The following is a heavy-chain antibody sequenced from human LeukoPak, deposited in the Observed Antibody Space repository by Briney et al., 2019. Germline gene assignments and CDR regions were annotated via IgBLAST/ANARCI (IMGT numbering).Heavy chain of an antibody. D-gene: IGHD6-19*01. CDR2: IFYSGST. CDR3: ATTPALAVAGTLDPKE. J-gene: IGHJ4*02. V-gene: IGHV4-59*05. CDR1: GGSLSGYY. Sequence: SETLSLTCTVYGGSLSGYYWSWIRQSPGKGLEWIGSIFYSGSTYYNPSLKSRVTISIDTSENQFSLKVSSVTAADTAVYYCATTPALAVAGTLDPKEWGQGTLVTVSS.